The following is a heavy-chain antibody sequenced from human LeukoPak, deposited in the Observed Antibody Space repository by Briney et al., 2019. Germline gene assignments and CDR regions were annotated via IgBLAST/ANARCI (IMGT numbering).Heavy chain of an antibody. D-gene: IGHD3-3*01. J-gene: IGHJ3*02. CDR1: GFTFSSYG. CDR2: ISGSGGST. Sequence: GGSLRLSCAASGFTFSSYGMHWVRQAPGKGLEWVSAISGSGGSTYYADSVKGRFTISRDNSKNTLYLQMNSLRAEDTAVYYCAKVNYDFWSGSLDAFDIWGQGTMVTVSS. V-gene: IGHV3-23*01. CDR3: AKVNYDFWSGSLDAFDI.